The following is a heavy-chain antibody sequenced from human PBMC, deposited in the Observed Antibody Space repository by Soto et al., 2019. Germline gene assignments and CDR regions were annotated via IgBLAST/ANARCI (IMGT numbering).Heavy chain of an antibody. D-gene: IGHD2-15*01. CDR3: ALVAAQGGFNWFDP. V-gene: IGHV1-24*01. CDR1: GYTLTELS. J-gene: IGHJ5*02. Sequence: GASVKVSCKVSGYTLTELSMHWVRQAPGKGLEWMGGFDPEDGETIYAQKFQGRVTMTEDTSTDTAYMELSSLRSEDTAVYYCALVAAQGGFNWFDPWGQGTLVTVSS. CDR2: FDPEDGET.